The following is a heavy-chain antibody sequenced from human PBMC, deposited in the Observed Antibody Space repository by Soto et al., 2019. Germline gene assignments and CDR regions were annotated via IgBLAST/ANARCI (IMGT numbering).Heavy chain of an antibody. V-gene: IGHV3-23*01. CDR1: GFTFSSYA. D-gene: IGHD3-10*01. CDR3: AKDLRRTYGSGSYYDY. J-gene: IGHJ4*02. Sequence: GGSLRLSCAASGFTFSSYAMSWVRQAPGEGLEWVSAISGSGGSTYYADSVKGRFTISRDNSKNTLYLQMNSLRAEDTAVYYCAKDLRRTYGSGSYYDYWGQGTLVTVSS. CDR2: ISGSGGST.